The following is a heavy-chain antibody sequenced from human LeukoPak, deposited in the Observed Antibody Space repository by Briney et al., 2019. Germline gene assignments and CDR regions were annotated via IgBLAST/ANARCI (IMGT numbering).Heavy chain of an antibody. D-gene: IGHD6-19*01. V-gene: IGHV3-30-3*01. CDR3: ARDRRSSGWGALDY. Sequence: GRSLRLSCAASGFTFSSYAMHWVRQAPGKGLEWVAVISYDGSNKYYADSVKGRFTISIDNSKNTLYLQMNSLRAEDTAVYYCARDRRSSGWGALDYWGQGTLVTVSS. CDR1: GFTFSSYA. CDR2: ISYDGSNK. J-gene: IGHJ4*02.